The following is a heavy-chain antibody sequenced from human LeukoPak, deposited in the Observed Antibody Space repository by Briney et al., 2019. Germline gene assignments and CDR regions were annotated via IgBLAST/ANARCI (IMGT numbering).Heavy chain of an antibody. CDR2: ISSSSSYI. V-gene: IGHV3-21*01. CDR1: GFTFSSYS. CDR3: AKDLTTVTTAADY. Sequence: GGSLRLSCAASGFTFSSYSMNWVRQAPGKGLEWASSISSSSSYIYYADSVKGRFTISRDNSKKTLYLQMNSLKPEDTAVYYCAKDLTTVTTAADYWGRGTLVTVSS. J-gene: IGHJ4*02. D-gene: IGHD4-17*01.